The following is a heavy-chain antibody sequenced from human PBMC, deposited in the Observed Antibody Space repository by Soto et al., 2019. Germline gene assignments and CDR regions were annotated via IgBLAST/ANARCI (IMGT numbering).Heavy chain of an antibody. V-gene: IGHV1-2*02. Sequence: QVQLVQSGAEVKKPGASVKVSCKASGYTFTDYYLHWVRQAPGQGLEWMAWISPNTGGTDYAQTFQGRVTLTRDTSVTTAYMEQSSLRSDDTAVYYWARGRRLGDDASFGGYWGQGTLVTVSS. D-gene: IGHD1-26*01. CDR1: GYTFTDYY. CDR2: ISPNTGGT. J-gene: IGHJ4*02. CDR3: ARGRRLGDDASFGGY.